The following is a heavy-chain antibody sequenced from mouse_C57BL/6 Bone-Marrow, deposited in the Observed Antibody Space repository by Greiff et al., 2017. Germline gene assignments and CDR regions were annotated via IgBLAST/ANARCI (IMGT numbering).Heavy chain of an antibody. D-gene: IGHD1-1*01. CDR3: ARIQRYPCCCAMDY. V-gene: IGHV1-61*01. J-gene: IGHJ4*01. CDR2: IYPSDSET. CDR1: GYTFTSYW. Sequence: QVQLQQPGAELVRPGSSVKLSCKASGYTFTSYWMDWVKQRPGQGLEWIGNIYPSDSETHYNQKFKDKATLTVDKSSSTAYMQLSSLTSEDSAVYYCARIQRYPCCCAMDYWGQGTSVTVSS.